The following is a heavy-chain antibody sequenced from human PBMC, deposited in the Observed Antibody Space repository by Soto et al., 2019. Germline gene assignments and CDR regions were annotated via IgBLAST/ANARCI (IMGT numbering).Heavy chain of an antibody. Sequence: PGGSLRLSCAASGFTFGSYGVHWVRQAPGKGLEWVAVISYDGSNKYYADSVKGRFTISRDNSKNTLYLQMNSLRAEDTAVYYCAKDSGYHSSGFYYYGMDVWGQGTTVTAP. CDR2: ISYDGSNK. CDR1: GFTFGSYG. CDR3: AKDSGYHSSGFYYYGMDV. J-gene: IGHJ6*02. V-gene: IGHV3-30*18. D-gene: IGHD6-19*01.